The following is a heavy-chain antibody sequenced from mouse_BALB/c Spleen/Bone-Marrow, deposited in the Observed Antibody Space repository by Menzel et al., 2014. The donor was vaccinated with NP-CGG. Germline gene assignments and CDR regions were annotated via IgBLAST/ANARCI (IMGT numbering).Heavy chain of an antibody. CDR2: IDPANGNT. Sequence: VQLQQSGAEIVKPGASVKSSCTTSGFNIEDSYIYWMKQRPEQGLEWIGRIDPANGNTKYDPKFQGKATITVDTSSATPYLQLSTLTSEDTAVYYCARNYGSSLDYWGQGTTLTASS. D-gene: IGHD1-1*01. J-gene: IGHJ2*01. CDR3: ARNYGSSLDY. CDR1: GFNIEDSY. V-gene: IGHV14-3*02.